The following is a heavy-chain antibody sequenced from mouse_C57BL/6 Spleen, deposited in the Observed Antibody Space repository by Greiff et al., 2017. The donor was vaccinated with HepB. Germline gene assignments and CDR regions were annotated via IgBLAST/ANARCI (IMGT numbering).Heavy chain of an antibody. Sequence: EVKVVESGGGLVKPGGSLKLSCAASGFTFSSYAMSWVRQTPEKRLEWVATISDGGSYTYYPDNVKGRFTISRDNAKNNLYLQMSHLKSEDTAMYYCARGDNSFNYWGQGTTLTVSS. CDR2: ISDGGSYT. J-gene: IGHJ2*01. V-gene: IGHV5-4*03. CDR1: GFTFSSYA. CDR3: ARGDNSFNY.